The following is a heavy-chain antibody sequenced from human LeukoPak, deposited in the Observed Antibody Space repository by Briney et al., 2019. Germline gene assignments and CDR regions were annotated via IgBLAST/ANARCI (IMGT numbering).Heavy chain of an antibody. J-gene: IGHJ6*02. CDR3: AGYSGYDTYYYYGMDV. V-gene: IGHV3-23*01. CDR2: ISGSGGST. D-gene: IGHD5-12*01. Sequence: QTGGSLRLSCAASGFTFSSYAMSWVGQPPGKGGEWVSAISGSGGSTYYADSVKARFTISRDNSKNTLYLQMNSLRADDTAVYYCAGYSGYDTYYYYGMDVWGQGTTVTVSS. CDR1: GFTFSSYA.